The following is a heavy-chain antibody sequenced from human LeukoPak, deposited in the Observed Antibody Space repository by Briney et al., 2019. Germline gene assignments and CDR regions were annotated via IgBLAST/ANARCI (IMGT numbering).Heavy chain of an antibody. CDR3: AKDLYYDFWSGYFDY. CDR2: ISSSGSTI. Sequence: PGGSLRLSCAASGFTFSDYYMSWIRQAPGKGLEWVSYISSSGSTIYYADSVKGRFTISRDNAKNSLYLQMNSLRAEDTAVYYCAKDLYYDFWSGYFDYWGQGTLVTVSS. D-gene: IGHD3-3*01. J-gene: IGHJ4*02. V-gene: IGHV3-11*01. CDR1: GFTFSDYY.